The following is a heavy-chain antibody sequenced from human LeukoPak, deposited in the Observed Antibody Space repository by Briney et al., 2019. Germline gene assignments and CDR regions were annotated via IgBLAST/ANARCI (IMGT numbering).Heavy chain of an antibody. CDR3: AGTRGYGGNSYYYYMDV. Sequence: SVKVSCKASGGTFSSYAISWVRQAAGQGLEWMGGIIPIFGTANYAQKFQGRVTITTDESTSTAYMELSSLRSEDTAVYYCAGTRGYGGNSYYYYMDVWGKGTTVTVSS. CDR2: IIPIFGTA. V-gene: IGHV1-69*05. D-gene: IGHD4-23*01. J-gene: IGHJ6*03. CDR1: GGTFSSYA.